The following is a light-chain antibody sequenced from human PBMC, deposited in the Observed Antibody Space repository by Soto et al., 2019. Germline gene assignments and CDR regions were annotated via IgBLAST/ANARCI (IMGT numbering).Light chain of an antibody. CDR1: KSVSSY. V-gene: IGKV3-11*01. Sequence: EIVLTQSPATLSLSPGERATLSCRASKSVSSYLAWYQQKPGQAPRLLIYDASNRATGIPARFSGSGSGTDFTPTISSLEPEDFAVYYCQQRSNWPPWTFGQGTKVEIK. J-gene: IGKJ1*01. CDR2: DAS. CDR3: QQRSNWPPWT.